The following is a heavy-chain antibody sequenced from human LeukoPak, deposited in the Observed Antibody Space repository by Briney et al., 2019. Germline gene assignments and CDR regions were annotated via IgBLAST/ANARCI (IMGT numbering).Heavy chain of an antibody. D-gene: IGHD2-15*01. J-gene: IGHJ4*02. CDR3: AKAPVTTCRGAFCYPFDY. CDR2: ISDTGNT. CDR1: GFTLSSYA. Sequence: GGSLRLSCAASGFTLSSYAMSRVRQAPGKGLEWVSAISDTGNTYHADSVKGRFTISRDSSKNTLFLQMNRLRPEDAAVYYCAKAPVTTCRGAFCYPFDYWGLGTLVTVSS. V-gene: IGHV3-23*01.